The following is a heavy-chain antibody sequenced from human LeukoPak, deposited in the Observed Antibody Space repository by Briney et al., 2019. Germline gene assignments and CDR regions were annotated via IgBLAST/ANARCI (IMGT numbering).Heavy chain of an antibody. D-gene: IGHD2-2*01. V-gene: IGHV3-11*04. Sequence: GGSLRLSCAASGFTFSDYYMSWIRQAPGKGLEWVSYISSSGSTIYYADSVKGRFTISRDNAKNSLYLQMNSLRAEDTAVYYCARRGPAAIKLWFFGYFDYWGQGTLVTVS. CDR1: GFTFSDYY. CDR2: ISSSGSTI. J-gene: IGHJ4*02. CDR3: ARRGPAAIKLWFFGYFDY.